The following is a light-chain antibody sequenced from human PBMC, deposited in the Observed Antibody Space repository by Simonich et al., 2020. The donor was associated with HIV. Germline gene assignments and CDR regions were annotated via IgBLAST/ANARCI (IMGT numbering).Light chain of an antibody. CDR1: QSVSSSY. CDR2: GAS. V-gene: IGKV3-20*01. Sequence: EIVLTQSPGTLSLSPGERATLSCRASQSVSSSYLAWYQQKPGQAPRHLIYGASSRATGIPDRFSGSGSGTDFTLTISRLEPEDFAVYYCQQYYSIPPTFGQGTKVEIK. CDR3: QQYYSIPPT. J-gene: IGKJ1*01.